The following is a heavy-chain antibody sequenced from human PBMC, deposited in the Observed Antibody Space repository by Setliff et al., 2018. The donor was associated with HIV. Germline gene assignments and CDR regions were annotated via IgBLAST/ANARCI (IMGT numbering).Heavy chain of an antibody. CDR2: MYYNGKI. J-gene: IGHJ6*02. V-gene: IGHV4-39*01. CDR1: GVSLSSESYY. Sequence: SETLSLTCTVSGVSLSSESYYWGWVRQPPGKALEWVGSMYYNGKIFYNPSLRSRVTIFVDSSKNELSLRLQSVTAADTAVYYCARRGESTGSWFSSWYSFDMDVWGQGTTVTVSS. CDR3: ARRGESTGSWFSSWYSFDMDV. D-gene: IGHD2-15*01.